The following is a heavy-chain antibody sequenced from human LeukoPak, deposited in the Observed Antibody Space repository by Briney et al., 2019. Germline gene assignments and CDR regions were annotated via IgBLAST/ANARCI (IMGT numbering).Heavy chain of an antibody. V-gene: IGHV4-59*01. CDR2: IYYSGST. D-gene: IGHD4-17*01. CDR3: ARGDYGDYHDAFDI. Sequence: SETLSLTCTVSGGSISSYYWSWIRQPPGKGLEWIGYIYYSGSTNYNPSLKSRVTISVDTSKNQFSLKLSSVTAADTAVYFCARGDYGDYHDAFDIWGQGTMVTVSS. J-gene: IGHJ3*02. CDR1: GGSISSYY.